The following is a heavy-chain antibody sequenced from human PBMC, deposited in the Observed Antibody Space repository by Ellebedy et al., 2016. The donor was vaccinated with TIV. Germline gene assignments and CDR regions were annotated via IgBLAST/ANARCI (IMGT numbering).Heavy chain of an antibody. V-gene: IGHV1-46*01. CDR3: ARAQITMVRGIKGYYYYGMDV. Sequence: AASVKVSCKASGYTFTSYYMHWVRQAPGQGLEWMGIINPSGGSTSYAQKFQGRVTMTRATSTSTVYMELSSLRSDDTAVYYCARAQITMVRGIKGYYYYGMDVWGPGTTVTVSS. CDR1: GYTFTSYY. CDR2: INPSGGST. J-gene: IGHJ6*02. D-gene: IGHD3-10*01.